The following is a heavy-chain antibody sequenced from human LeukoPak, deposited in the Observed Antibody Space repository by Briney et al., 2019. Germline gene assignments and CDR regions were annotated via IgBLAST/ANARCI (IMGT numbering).Heavy chain of an antibody. Sequence: GGSLRLSCVASGLTFSNHWMSWVRQAPGKGLEWVANIREERGQEYYVDSVKGRFTISKNSAKNSLYLQMNTLRVEDTAMYYCASLDTAKQPLANHWGQGTLVTVSS. CDR2: IREERGQE. CDR1: GLTFSNHW. CDR3: ASLDTAKQPLANH. D-gene: IGHD5-18*01. J-gene: IGHJ5*02. V-gene: IGHV3-7*03.